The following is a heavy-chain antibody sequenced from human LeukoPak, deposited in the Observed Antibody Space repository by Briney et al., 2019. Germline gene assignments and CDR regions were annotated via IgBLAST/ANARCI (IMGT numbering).Heavy chain of an antibody. J-gene: IGHJ6*02. D-gene: IGHD4-23*01. V-gene: IGHV1-46*01. CDR3: ARDRYGGNSVVYYYYGMDV. CDR2: INPSGGST. Sequence: GASVTVSCKASGYTFTSYYMHWVRHAPGQGLEWMGIINPSGGSTSYAQKFQGRVTMTRDTSTSTVYMELSSLRSEDTAVYYCARDRYGGNSVVYYYYGMDVWGQGTTVTVSS. CDR1: GYTFTSYY.